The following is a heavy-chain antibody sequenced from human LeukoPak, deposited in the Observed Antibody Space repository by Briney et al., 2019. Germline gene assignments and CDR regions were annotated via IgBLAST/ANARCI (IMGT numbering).Heavy chain of an antibody. J-gene: IGHJ3*02. CDR2: ISSSSSYI. D-gene: IGHD3-3*01. CDR3: AREVEWSHLTQAFDI. CDR1: GFTFSSYS. V-gene: IGHV3-21*01. Sequence: PGGSLRLSCAASGFTFSSYSMNWVRQAPGKGLEWVSSISSSSSYIYYADSVKGRFTISRDNAKNSLYLQMNSLRAEDTAVYYCAREVEWSHLTQAFDIWGQGTMVTVSS.